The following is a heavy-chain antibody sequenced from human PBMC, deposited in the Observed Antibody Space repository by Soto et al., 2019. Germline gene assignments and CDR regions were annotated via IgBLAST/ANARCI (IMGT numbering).Heavy chain of an antibody. CDR1: GYSISSSNW. J-gene: IGHJ4*02. CDR2: IYYSGTT. V-gene: IGHV4-28*01. Sequence: QVQLQESGPGLVKPSDTLSLTCAVSGYSISSSNWWGWIRQPPGKGLEWIGYIYYSGTTYYNPSLKSRVPISVDTSKHQFSLKLTSVTAVDTAVYYCARRQIQGPIDYWGQGTLVTVSS. CDR3: ARRQIQGPIDY.